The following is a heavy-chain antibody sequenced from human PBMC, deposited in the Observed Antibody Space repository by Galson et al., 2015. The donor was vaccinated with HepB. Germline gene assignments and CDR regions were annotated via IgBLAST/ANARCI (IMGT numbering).Heavy chain of an antibody. CDR1: GSTFSNYA. Sequence: YVRVSCAASGSTFSNYAITGLRQAPGKGLERGALISAGDGRNTNYADSVRGRFTISRDNSKNKVFQHMNSLRAEDTAVYYCAREGFSSSHAGIFDCWGQGTLVTVSS. CDR2: ISAGDGRNT. CDR3: AREGFSSSHAGIFDC. V-gene: IGHV3-30*04. D-gene: IGHD2-2*01. J-gene: IGHJ4*02.